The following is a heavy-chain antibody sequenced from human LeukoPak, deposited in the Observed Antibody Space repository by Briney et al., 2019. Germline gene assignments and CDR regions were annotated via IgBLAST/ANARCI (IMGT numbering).Heavy chain of an antibody. D-gene: IGHD1-1*01. V-gene: IGHV1-18*01. Sequence: ASVKVSCKASGYTFSNYGISWVRQAPGQGLEWVGWIRGDNGNTNYAQKFQGRVTMTRDVSTSTVYMELSSLRSEDTAVYYCARHTTGYNSPRDSFNIWGQGTMVTVSS. J-gene: IGHJ3*02. CDR2: IRGDNGNT. CDR3: ARHTTGYNSPRDSFNI. CDR1: GYTFSNYG.